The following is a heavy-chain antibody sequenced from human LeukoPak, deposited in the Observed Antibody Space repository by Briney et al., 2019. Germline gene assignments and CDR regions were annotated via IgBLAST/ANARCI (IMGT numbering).Heavy chain of an antibody. CDR3: ARDNWLERGDY. J-gene: IGHJ4*02. CDR2: INPNSGGT. CDR1: GYTLTDYY. V-gene: IGHV1-2*06. Sequence: ASVKVSCKASGYTLTDYYMHWVRQAPGQGLEWMGRINPNSGGTNYAQKFQGRVTMTRDTSISTVYMELSRLRSDDTAVYYCARDNWLERGDYRGQGTLVTVSS. D-gene: IGHD1-1*01.